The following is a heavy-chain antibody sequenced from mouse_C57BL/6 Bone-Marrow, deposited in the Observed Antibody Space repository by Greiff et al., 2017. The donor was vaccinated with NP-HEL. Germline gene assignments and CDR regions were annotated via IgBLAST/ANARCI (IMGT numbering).Heavy chain of an antibody. V-gene: IGHV1-81*01. J-gene: IGHJ1*03. Sequence: VKLQESGAELARPGASVKLSCKASGYTFTSYGISWVKQRTGQGLEWIGEIYPRSGNTYYNEKFKGKATLTADKSSSTAYMELRSLTSEDSAVYFCARNYGSSYPHWYFDVWGTGTTVTVAS. CDR2: IYPRSGNT. CDR1: GYTFTSYG. D-gene: IGHD1-1*01. CDR3: ARNYGSSYPHWYFDV.